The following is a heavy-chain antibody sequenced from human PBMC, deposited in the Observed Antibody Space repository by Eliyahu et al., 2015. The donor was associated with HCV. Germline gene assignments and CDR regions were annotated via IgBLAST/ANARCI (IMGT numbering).Heavy chain of an antibody. CDR3: ARKYRDEAFDI. D-gene: IGHD6-6*01. CDR1: GFTFSTYD. Sequence: EVRLVESGGGLVQPGGXLRLSCAXSGFTFSTYDMHWVRQATGKGLEWVSAINPXGDTFYPGAVKGRFTISRENAKNSLYLQMNSLRVGDTAMYYCARKYRDEAFDIWGQGTMVAVSS. J-gene: IGHJ3*02. V-gene: IGHV3-13*01. CDR2: INPXGDT.